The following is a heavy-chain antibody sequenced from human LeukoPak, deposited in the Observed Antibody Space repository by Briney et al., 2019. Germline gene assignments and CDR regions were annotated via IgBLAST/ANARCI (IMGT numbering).Heavy chain of an antibody. Sequence: GGSLRLSCVASGFSFNNYAMNWVRQAPGKGLEWVSLIIGSSGSTFYADSVKGRFTISRDKSKNTLYLQMNSLRADDTAVYYCAKGAYDYIEIAYFNYWGQGSLVTVSS. CDR3: AKGAYDYIEIAYFNY. CDR2: IIGSSGST. D-gene: IGHD5-12*01. CDR1: GFSFNNYA. V-gene: IGHV3-23*01. J-gene: IGHJ4*02.